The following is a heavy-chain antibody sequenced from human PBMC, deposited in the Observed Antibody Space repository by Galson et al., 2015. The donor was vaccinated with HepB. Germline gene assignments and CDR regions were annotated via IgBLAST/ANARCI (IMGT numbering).Heavy chain of an antibody. CDR2: IYSSGTT. V-gene: IGHV4-61*01. J-gene: IGHJ4*01. CDR1: GGSVSSGNYY. D-gene: IGHD5-12*01. Sequence: CTVSGGSVSSGNYYWSWIRQPPGKDLEWIGEIYSSGTTYYSPSLESRLTISVDTSKNQFSLRLRSVTAADTAFYFCARAIRYSAYDYWGQGILVTVSS. CDR3: ARAIRYSAYDY.